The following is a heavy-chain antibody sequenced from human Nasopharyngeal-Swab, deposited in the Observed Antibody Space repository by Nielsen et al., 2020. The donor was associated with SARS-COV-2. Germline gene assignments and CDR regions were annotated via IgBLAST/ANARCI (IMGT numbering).Heavy chain of an antibody. CDR1: GYTFTSYD. Sequence: ASVKVSCKASGYTFTSYDTNWVRQATGQGLEWMGWMNPNSGNTGYAQKFQGRVTMTRNTSISTAYMELSSLRSEDTAVYYCARGLQVRGRPSNDLRFLEWLPAPCYYYGMDVWGQGTTVTVSS. D-gene: IGHD3-3*01. CDR2: MNPNSGNT. V-gene: IGHV1-8*01. J-gene: IGHJ6*02. CDR3: ARGLQVRGRPSNDLRFLEWLPAPCYYYGMDV.